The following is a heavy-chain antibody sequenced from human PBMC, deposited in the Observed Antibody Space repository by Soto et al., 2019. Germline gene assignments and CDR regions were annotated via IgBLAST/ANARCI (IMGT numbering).Heavy chain of an antibody. CDR3: ATLTTYSSGNY. V-gene: IGHV1-24*01. CDR2: FDPEDGET. CDR1: GYTLTELS. D-gene: IGHD6-19*01. J-gene: IGHJ4*02. Sequence: ASVTVSCTVSGYTLTELSMHWVRQAPGKGLEWMGGFDPEDGETIYAQKFQGRVTMTEDTSTDTAYMELSSLRSEDTAVYYCATLTTYSSGNYWGQGTLVTSPQ.